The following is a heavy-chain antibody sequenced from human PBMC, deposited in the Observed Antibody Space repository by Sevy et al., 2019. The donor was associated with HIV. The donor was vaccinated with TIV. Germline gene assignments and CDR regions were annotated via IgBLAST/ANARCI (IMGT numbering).Heavy chain of an antibody. Sequence: GSLRLSCAASGFTFSYYYMSWIRQSPGKGLEWVSLISGISTYTNYADSMKGRFTISRDNAKNSLYLQMNSLRAEDTAVYYCARRSSGWDYFDYWGQGTLVTVSS. CDR2: ISGISTYT. CDR3: ARRSSGWDYFDY. J-gene: IGHJ4*02. V-gene: IGHV3-11*06. D-gene: IGHD6-19*01. CDR1: GFTFSYYY.